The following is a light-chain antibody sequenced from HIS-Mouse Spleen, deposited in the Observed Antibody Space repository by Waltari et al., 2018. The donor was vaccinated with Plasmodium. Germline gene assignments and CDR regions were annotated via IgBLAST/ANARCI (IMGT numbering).Light chain of an antibody. CDR3: QQSYSTPLFT. CDR2: AAS. Sequence: DIQMTQSPSSLSASVGDRVTITCRASQSISSYLYWYQQQPGKAPKLLIYAASSLQSGVPSRFSGSGSGTDFTLTISSLQPEDFATYYCQQSYSTPLFTFGPGTKVDI. J-gene: IGKJ3*01. CDR1: QSISSY. V-gene: IGKV1-39*01.